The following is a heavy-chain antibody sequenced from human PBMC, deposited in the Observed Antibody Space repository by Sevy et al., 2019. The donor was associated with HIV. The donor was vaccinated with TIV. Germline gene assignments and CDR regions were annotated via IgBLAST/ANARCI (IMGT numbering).Heavy chain of an antibody. J-gene: IGHJ6*02. V-gene: IGHV3-9*03. Sequence: GGSLRLSCAASGFPFNDHAMHWVRQVPGKGLEWVSVISWNSRNISYADAVKGRFTISRDNARHFVDLEMKSLRPEDMAFYYSAKDIKRGCDGVNCYSYYYYFYGLDVWGQGTTVTVSS. CDR1: GFPFNDHA. D-gene: IGHD2-21*01. CDR2: ISWNSRNI. CDR3: AKDIKRGCDGVNCYSYYYYFYGLDV.